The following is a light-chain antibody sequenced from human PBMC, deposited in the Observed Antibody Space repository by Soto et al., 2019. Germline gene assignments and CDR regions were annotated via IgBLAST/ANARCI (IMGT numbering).Light chain of an antibody. CDR2: DNN. J-gene: IGLJ2*01. V-gene: IGLV1-51*01. CDR3: GTWDSSLSAVV. CDR1: SSNIGNNY. Sequence: QSVLTQPPSVSAAPGQKVTISCSGSSSNIGNNYVSWYQQLPGTAPKLLIYDNNNRPSGIPDRFSGSKFGTSATLGITVLPTGDEADYYCGTWDSSLSAVVFGGGTKLTVL.